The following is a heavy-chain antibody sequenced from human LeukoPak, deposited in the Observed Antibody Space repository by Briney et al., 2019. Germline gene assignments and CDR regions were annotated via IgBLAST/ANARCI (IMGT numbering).Heavy chain of an antibody. V-gene: IGHV3-74*03. CDR1: GFTFSSYW. D-gene: IGHD6-19*01. CDR3: ARDHYSIAWY. Sequence: GGSLRLSCAASGFTFSSYWMHWVRQAPGKGLVWVSRIRNDGSTTTYADSVKGRFTISRDNAKNTLYLQMDSLRVEDTAVYYCARDHYSIAWYWGQGTLVTVSS. CDR2: IRNDGSTT. J-gene: IGHJ4*02.